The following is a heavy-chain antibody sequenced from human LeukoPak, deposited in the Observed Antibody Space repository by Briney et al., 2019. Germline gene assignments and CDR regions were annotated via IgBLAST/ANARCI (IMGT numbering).Heavy chain of an antibody. Sequence: SQTLSLTCAISGGSISSGGYSWSWIRQPPGKGLEWIGYIYHSGSTYYNPSLKSRVTISVDRSKNQFSLKLSSVTAADTAVYYCARSATYYYDSSGPCFDYWGQGTLVTVSS. D-gene: IGHD3-22*01. CDR3: ARSATYYYDSSGPCFDY. CDR1: GGSISSGGYS. CDR2: IYHSGST. J-gene: IGHJ4*02. V-gene: IGHV4-30-2*01.